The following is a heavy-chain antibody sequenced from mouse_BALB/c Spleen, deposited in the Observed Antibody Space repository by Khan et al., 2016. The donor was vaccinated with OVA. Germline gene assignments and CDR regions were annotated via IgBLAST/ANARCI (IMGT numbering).Heavy chain of an antibody. Sequence: EVELVESGPGLVKPSQSLSLTCTVTSYSITSDYAWNWIRQFPGNKLEWMGYISYSGSTTYNPSLKSRISITRDTSKNQFFLQLNSVTTEDTATYYCARWFTYWGQGTLVTVSA. CDR2: ISYSGST. CDR3: ARWFTY. CDR1: SYSITSDYA. V-gene: IGHV3-2*02. J-gene: IGHJ3*01.